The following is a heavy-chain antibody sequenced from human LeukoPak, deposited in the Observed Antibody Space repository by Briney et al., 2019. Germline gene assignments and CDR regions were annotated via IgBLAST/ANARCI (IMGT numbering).Heavy chain of an antibody. V-gene: IGHV3-23*01. D-gene: IGHD3-10*01. J-gene: IGHJ4*02. Sequence: GGSLRLSCAASGFTFSSYAMSWARQAPGKGLEWVSTISSAGGIPTYYADSVKGRFTISRDNSKNTAYLQMNNLRAEDTAVYYCAKLPHSRGGSYSDYWGQGTLVTVSS. CDR2: ISSAGGIPT. CDR3: AKLPHSRGGSYSDY. CDR1: GFTFSSYA.